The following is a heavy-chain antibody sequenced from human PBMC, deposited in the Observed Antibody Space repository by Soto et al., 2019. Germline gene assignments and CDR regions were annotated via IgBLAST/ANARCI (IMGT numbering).Heavy chain of an antibody. Sequence: SVKVSCKASGGTFSSYAISWLRQSPGQGLEWMGGIIPIFGTANYAQKFQGRVTITADESTSTAYMELSGLRSEDTAVYYCARGASMGVATSGSWGQGTLVTVSS. CDR2: IIPIFGTA. D-gene: IGHD5-12*01. J-gene: IGHJ5*02. V-gene: IGHV1-69*13. CDR3: ARGASMGVATSGS. CDR1: GGTFSSYA.